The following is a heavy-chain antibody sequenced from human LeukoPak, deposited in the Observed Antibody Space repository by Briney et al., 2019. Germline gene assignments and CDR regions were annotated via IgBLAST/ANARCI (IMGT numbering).Heavy chain of an antibody. D-gene: IGHD3-10*01. CDR2: IGSNGRST. Sequence: GGSLRLSCAASGFTLSTYGMHWVRQAPGKGLEYVSAIGSNGRSTYYANSVKGRFTISRDNSKNTLYLQMGSLRAEDMAVYYCAKDVQGILYFGPYYMDVWGKGTTVTISS. CDR3: AKDVQGILYFGPYYMDV. V-gene: IGHV3-64*01. CDR1: GFTLSTYG. J-gene: IGHJ6*03.